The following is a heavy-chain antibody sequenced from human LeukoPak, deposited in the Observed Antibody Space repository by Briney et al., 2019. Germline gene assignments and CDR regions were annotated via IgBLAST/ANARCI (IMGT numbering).Heavy chain of an antibody. CDR3: ARDQGSGGAATFDY. J-gene: IGHJ4*02. CDR2: IYPNSGGT. Sequence: ASVTVSCTASGYTFTGYYMHWVRQAPGQGLEWMGWIYPNSGGTNYAQKFQGRVTMTRDTSISTAYMELSRLRSDDTAVYYCARDQGSGGAATFDYWGQGTLVTVSS. CDR1: GYTFTGYY. V-gene: IGHV1-2*02. D-gene: IGHD2-15*01.